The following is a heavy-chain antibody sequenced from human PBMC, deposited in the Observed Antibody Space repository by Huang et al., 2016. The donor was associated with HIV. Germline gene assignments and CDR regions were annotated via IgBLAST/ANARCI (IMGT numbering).Heavy chain of an antibody. CDR3: ARGRVTSSGVVQSYDY. CDR2: IYTTGST. D-gene: IGHD3-3*01. CDR1: GASIASGSYF. Sequence: VQLQESGPGLVKPSQTLSLSCNVSGASIASGSYFWNWIRQPAGGGLEWIGHIYTTGSTDYNPSLRWRVAVSSDPSKNQFSLSLRSVTAADTAVYFCARGRVTSSGVVQSYDYWGQGSLVTVSS. V-gene: IGHV4-61*09. J-gene: IGHJ4*02.